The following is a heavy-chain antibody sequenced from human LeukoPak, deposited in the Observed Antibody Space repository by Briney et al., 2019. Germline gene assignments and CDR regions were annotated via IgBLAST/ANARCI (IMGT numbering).Heavy chain of an antibody. V-gene: IGHV4-34*01. Sequence: SETLSLTCAVYGGSFSGYYWSWIRQPPGKGLEWIGEINHSGSTNYNPSLKSRVTTSVDTSKNQFSLKLSSVTAADTAVYYCARGRITMVRGVISYFDYWGQGTLVTVSS. D-gene: IGHD3-10*01. CDR1: GGSFSGYY. J-gene: IGHJ4*02. CDR2: INHSGST. CDR3: ARGRITMVRGVISYFDY.